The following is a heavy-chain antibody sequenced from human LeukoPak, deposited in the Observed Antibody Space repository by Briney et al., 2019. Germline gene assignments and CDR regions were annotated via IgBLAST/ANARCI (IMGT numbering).Heavy chain of an antibody. CDR1: GFTFSSYW. CDR3: ARPIWFGEFTFDY. D-gene: IGHD3-10*01. CDR2: IKQDGSEK. J-gene: IGHJ4*02. V-gene: IGHV3-7*01. Sequence: SGGSLRLSCAASGFTFSSYWMSWVRQAPGKGLEWVANIKQDGSEKYYVDSVKGRFTISRDNARKSLYLQMNSLRAEDTAVYYCARPIWFGEFTFDYWGQGTLVTVSS.